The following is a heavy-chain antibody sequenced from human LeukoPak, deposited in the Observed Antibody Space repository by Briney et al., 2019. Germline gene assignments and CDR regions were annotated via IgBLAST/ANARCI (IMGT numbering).Heavy chain of an antibody. CDR1: GFTFSSYA. Sequence: GGSLRLSCAASGFTFSSYAMSWVRQAPGKGLEWVSSNSDSGAATFYADSVRGRFTISRDNSKNTLYLQMNSLRADDTAVYYCERKVAGTLDYWGQGTLVTVSS. CDR3: ERKVAGTLDY. CDR2: NSDSGAAT. V-gene: IGHV3-23*01. D-gene: IGHD6-19*01. J-gene: IGHJ4*02.